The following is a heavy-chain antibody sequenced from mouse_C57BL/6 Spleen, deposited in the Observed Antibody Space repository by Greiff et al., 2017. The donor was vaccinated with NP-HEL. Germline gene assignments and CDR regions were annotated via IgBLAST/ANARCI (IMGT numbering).Heavy chain of an antibody. V-gene: IGHV1-52*01. CDR2: FYPSDSET. J-gene: IGHJ4*01. D-gene: IGHD1-1*01. CDR1: GSTFPTSW. Sequence: QVQLKQPGPELVRPGSSVKLSCKASGSTFPTSWLHWLKQRPIQGLDWIGNFYPSDSETHYNQKFKDKATVTVDKSSSTAYMQLSSLTSEDSAVYYCAHGTVDYAMDYWGQGTSVTVSS. CDR3: AHGTVDYAMDY.